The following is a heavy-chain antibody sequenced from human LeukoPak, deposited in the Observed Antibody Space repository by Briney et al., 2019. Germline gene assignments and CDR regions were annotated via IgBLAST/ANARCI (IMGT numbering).Heavy chain of an antibody. D-gene: IGHD3-22*01. J-gene: IGHJ4*02. CDR3: ARDDIRWLFDY. V-gene: IGHV3-48*03. CDR1: GFTFSSYE. Sequence: GGSLRLSCAASGFTFSSYEMNWVRQAPGKGLEWVSYISSSGSTIYYADSVKGRFTISRDNAKNSLYLQMNSLRAEDTAVYYCARDDIRWLFDYWGQGTLVTVSS. CDR2: ISSSGSTI.